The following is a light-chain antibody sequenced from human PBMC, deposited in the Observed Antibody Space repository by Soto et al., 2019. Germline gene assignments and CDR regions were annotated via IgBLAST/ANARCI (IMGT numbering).Light chain of an antibody. V-gene: IGKV3-20*01. J-gene: IGKJ1*01. CDR3: QDYGTSAPWT. CDR1: QNIRGNE. Sequence: EVVLTQSPGTLSLSPGERATLSCRASQNIRGNELAWYQQKPGQAPRLLIYRGSSRATGIPDRFSGRGSGTDFTLTLSRLEPNDFAVYYCQDYGTSAPWTFGQGNKVEIK. CDR2: RGS.